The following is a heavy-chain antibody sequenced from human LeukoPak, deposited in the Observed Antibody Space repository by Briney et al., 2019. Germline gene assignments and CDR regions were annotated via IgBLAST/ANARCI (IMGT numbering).Heavy chain of an antibody. J-gene: IGHJ4*02. CDR3: ARAGTIVEATWAFDY. D-gene: IGHD1-26*01. V-gene: IGHV4-61*05. CDR1: GGSISSSSYY. Sequence: KPSETLSLTCTVSGGSISSSSYYWSWIRQPPGKGLECIGYIHYSGSTNYNPSLKSRVTISVDKSKNQFSLKLSSVTAADTAVYYCARAGTIVEATWAFDYWGQGTLVTVSS. CDR2: IHYSGST.